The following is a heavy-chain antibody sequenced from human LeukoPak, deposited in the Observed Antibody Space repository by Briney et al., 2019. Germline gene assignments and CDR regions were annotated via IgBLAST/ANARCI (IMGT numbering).Heavy chain of an antibody. Sequence: ASVKVSCKVSGYTLTELSMHWVRQAPGKGLERMGWINPNSGGTNYAQKFQGRVTMTRDTSISTAYMELSRLRSDDTAVYYCARETPDTDAFDIWGQGTMVTVSS. J-gene: IGHJ3*02. CDR1: GYTLTELS. V-gene: IGHV1-2*02. CDR2: INPNSGGT. D-gene: IGHD3-9*01. CDR3: ARETPDTDAFDI.